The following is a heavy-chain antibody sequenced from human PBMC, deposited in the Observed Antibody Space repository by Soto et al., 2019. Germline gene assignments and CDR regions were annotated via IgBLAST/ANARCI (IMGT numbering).Heavy chain of an antibody. CDR2: LSAYNGDT. J-gene: IGHJ3*01. D-gene: IGHD1-26*01. Sequence: QVQLVQSGAEVKKPGASVRVSCKTSGYTFINYGITWVRQAPGQGREWMGWLSAYNGDTSSSEKLQDRFTMTTDKSTNTVDMDLKSLTSDDTAVYYCARWSAIVGGAEALDVWGQGTMVIVSS. V-gene: IGHV1-18*01. CDR1: GYTFINYG. CDR3: ARWSAIVGGAEALDV.